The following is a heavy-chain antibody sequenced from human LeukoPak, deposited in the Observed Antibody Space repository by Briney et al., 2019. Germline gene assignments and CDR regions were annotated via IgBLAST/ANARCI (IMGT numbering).Heavy chain of an antibody. CDR3: AKDLGYSSAPGMDV. Sequence: PGGSLRLSCAASGFTFSSYGMHWVRQAPGKGLEWVAFIRYDGSNKYYADSVKGRFTISRDNSKNTLYLQMNSLRAKDTAVYYCAKDLGYSSAPGMDVWGKGTTVTVSS. V-gene: IGHV3-30*02. D-gene: IGHD5-18*01. CDR2: IRYDGSNK. J-gene: IGHJ6*03. CDR1: GFTFSSYG.